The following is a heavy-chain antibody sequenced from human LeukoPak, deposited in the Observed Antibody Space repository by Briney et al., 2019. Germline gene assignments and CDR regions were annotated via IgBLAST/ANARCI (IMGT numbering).Heavy chain of an antibody. D-gene: IGHD6-13*01. CDR1: GFTFSSYS. J-gene: IGHJ4*02. Sequence: GGSLGLSCAASGFTFSSYSMNWVRQAPGKGLEWVSSISSSSSYIYYADSVKGRFTISRDNAKNSLYLQMNSLRAEDTAVYYCARELGLAAAPCDYWGQGTLVTVSS. CDR3: ARELGLAAAPCDY. V-gene: IGHV3-21*01. CDR2: ISSSSSYI.